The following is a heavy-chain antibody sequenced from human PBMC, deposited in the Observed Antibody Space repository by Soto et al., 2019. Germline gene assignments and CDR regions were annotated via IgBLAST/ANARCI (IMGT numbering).Heavy chain of an antibody. CDR3: ARTMVRGVIPYGMDV. CDR2: IYWDDDK. Sequence: QITLKESGPPLVKPTQTLTLTCTFSGFSLSTSGVGVGWIRQPPGKALEWLALIYWDDDKRYSPSLKSRLTITKDTSKNQVVLTMTNMDPVDTATYYCARTMVRGVIPYGMDVWGQGTTFTVSS. J-gene: IGHJ6*02. CDR1: GFSLSTSGVG. D-gene: IGHD3-10*01. V-gene: IGHV2-5*02.